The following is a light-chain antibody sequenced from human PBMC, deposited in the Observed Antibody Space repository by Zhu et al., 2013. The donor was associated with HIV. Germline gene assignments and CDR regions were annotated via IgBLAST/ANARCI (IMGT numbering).Light chain of an antibody. CDR1: QSVSSN. J-gene: IGKJ1*01. CDR3: QQYNKWPAT. Sequence: EIVMTQSPATLSVSPGERATLSCRASQSVSSNLAWYQQKPGQAPRLLVYGASTRASGIPARFSGSGSGTEFTLTISSLQSEDFAVYYYQQYNKWPATFGQGTKVEIK. V-gene: IGKV3-15*01. CDR2: GAS.